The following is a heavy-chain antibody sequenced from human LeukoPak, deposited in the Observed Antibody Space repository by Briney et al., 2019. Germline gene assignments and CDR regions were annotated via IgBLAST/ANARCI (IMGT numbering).Heavy chain of an antibody. D-gene: IGHD6-6*01. CDR1: GFTLSSYS. CDR3: ASPYSSSSNY. J-gene: IGHJ4*02. V-gene: IGHV3-21*01. CDR2: ISSSSSYI. Sequence: PGGSLRLSCAASGFTLSSYSMNWVRQAPGKGLEWVSSISSSSSYIYYADSVTGRFTISRDNAKNSLYLKMNSLRAEDTAVYYCASPYSSSSNYWGQGTLVTVSS.